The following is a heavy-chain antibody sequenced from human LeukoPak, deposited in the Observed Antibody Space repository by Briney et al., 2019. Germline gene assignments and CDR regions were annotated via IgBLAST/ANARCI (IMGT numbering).Heavy chain of an antibody. J-gene: IGHJ4*02. D-gene: IGHD3-10*01. V-gene: IGHV3-23*01. CDR3: AKDLILHPRYGSGSYPPYYFDY. CDR1: GFTFSSYA. Sequence: VGSLRLSCAASGFTFSSYAMSRVRQAPGKGLEWVSAISGSGGSTYYADSVKGRFTISRDNSKNTLYLQMNSLRAEDTAVYYRAKDLILHPRYGSGSYPPYYFDYWGQGTLVTVSS. CDR2: ISGSGGST.